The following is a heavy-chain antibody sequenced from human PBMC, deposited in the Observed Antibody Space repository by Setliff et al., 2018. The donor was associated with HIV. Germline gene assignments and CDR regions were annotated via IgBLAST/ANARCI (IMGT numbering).Heavy chain of an antibody. D-gene: IGHD3-16*01. V-gene: IGHV3-9*01. CDR3: AKDHGLVPLGEFDY. Sequence: GGSLRLSCAASGFTFDDFAMHWVRLAPGKGLEWVSGISWNSGSTGYADSVRGRFTISRDNAKNSLYLQMNSLRAEDTALYYCAKDHGLVPLGEFDYWGQGTLGTV. J-gene: IGHJ4*02. CDR1: GFTFDDFA. CDR2: ISWNSGST.